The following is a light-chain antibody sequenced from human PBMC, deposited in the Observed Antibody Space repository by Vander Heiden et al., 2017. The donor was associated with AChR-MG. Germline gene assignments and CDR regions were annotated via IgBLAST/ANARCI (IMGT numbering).Light chain of an antibody. CDR1: SSNIGAGYH. V-gene: IGLV1-40*01. J-gene: IGLJ3*02. CDR3: QSYDSSLSGVV. CDR2: GNN. Sequence: VLTQPPSLPGAPAQTGTIAGTGSSSNIGAGYHVHWYQQLPGTAPKLLIYGNNNRPSGIPDRFSGSKSGNSASLAITGLQAEDEADYYCQSYDSSLSGVVFGGGTKLTVL.